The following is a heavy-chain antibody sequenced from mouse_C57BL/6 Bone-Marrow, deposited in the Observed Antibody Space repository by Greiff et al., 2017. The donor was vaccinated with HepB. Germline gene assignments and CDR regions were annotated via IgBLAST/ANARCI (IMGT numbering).Heavy chain of an antibody. V-gene: IGHV1-42*01. Sequence: EVQLQQSGPELVKPGASVKISCKASGYSFTGYYMNWVKQSPEKSLEWIGEINPSTGGTTYNQKFKAKATLTVDKSSSTAYMQLKSLTSEDSAVYYCARKSNRYYYAMDYWGQGTSVTVSS. J-gene: IGHJ4*01. D-gene: IGHD2-5*01. CDR3: ARKSNRYYYAMDY. CDR2: INPSTGGT. CDR1: GYSFTGYY.